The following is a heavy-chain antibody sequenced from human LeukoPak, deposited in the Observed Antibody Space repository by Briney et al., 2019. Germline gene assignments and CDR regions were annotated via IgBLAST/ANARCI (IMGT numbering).Heavy chain of an antibody. CDR3: ARVQPNYYGSGISPWFDP. Sequence: GASVKVSCKASGYTFTSYGISWVRQAPGQGLEWMGWISAYNGNTNYAQKLQGRVTMTTDTSTSTAYMELRSLRSDDTAVYYCARVQPNYYGSGISPWFDPWGQGTLVTVSS. V-gene: IGHV1-18*01. CDR2: ISAYNGNT. D-gene: IGHD3-10*01. CDR1: GYTFTSYG. J-gene: IGHJ5*02.